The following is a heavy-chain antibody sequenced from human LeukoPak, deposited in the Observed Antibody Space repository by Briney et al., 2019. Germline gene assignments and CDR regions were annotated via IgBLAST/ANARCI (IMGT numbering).Heavy chain of an antibody. CDR1: GFTFSSYK. V-gene: IGHV3-21*06. D-gene: IGHD3-9*01. CDR2: IHSGGSDI. CDR3: ARGHYDILTGNYKWTPDY. Sequence: PGGSLRLSCVASGFTFSSYKMNWVRQAPGRGLEWVSSIHSGGSDIYYADSVKGRFTVSRDNAKNSLFLQMNSLRAVDTALYYCARGHYDILTGNYKWTPDYWGQGTLVTVSS. J-gene: IGHJ4*02.